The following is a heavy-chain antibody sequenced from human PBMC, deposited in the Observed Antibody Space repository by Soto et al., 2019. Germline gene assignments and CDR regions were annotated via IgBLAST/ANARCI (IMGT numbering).Heavy chain of an antibody. CDR3: AGPENFGDYDY. Sequence: VGSLRVSCAAAGFTFSDYSIDWVRKAPGKGLDWVGRSRNEINSYTTEYAASVKGRFTIPRDDSKNTLYLQMNSLKTEDTAVYYCAGPENFGDYDYWGQRTLVTVSS. J-gene: IGHJ4*02. D-gene: IGHD4-17*01. V-gene: IGHV3-72*01. CDR2: SRNEINSYTT. CDR1: GFTFSDYS.